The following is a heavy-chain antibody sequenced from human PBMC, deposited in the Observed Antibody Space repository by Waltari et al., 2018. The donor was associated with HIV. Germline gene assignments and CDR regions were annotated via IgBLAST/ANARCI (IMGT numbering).Heavy chain of an antibody. J-gene: IGHJ4*02. Sequence: QVQLQESGPGLVKPSETLSLTCAVSGYSISSGYYWGWIRQPPGRGLEWIGRIYHSGSTYYNPSLKSRVTISVDTSKNQFSLKLRSVTAADTAVYYCARGTRYYYDSSGYSDFDYWGQGTLVTVSS. D-gene: IGHD3-22*01. V-gene: IGHV4-38-2*01. CDR1: GYSISSGYY. CDR3: ARGTRYYYDSSGYSDFDY. CDR2: IYHSGST.